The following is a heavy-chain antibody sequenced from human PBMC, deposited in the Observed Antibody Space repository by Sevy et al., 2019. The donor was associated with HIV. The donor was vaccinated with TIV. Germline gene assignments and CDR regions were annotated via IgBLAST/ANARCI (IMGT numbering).Heavy chain of an antibody. J-gene: IGHJ4*02. V-gene: IGHV3-30*04. CDR2: ISYDGIIK. CDR1: GFTFNTHA. D-gene: IGHD6-19*01. Sequence: GGCLRLSCAASGFTFNTHAMHWVRQAPGKGLEWVALISYDGIIKYYADSVKGRLTISRDNSKNTLSLQMNSLRIEDAAVYYCAREGGHTSAWSPGNYWGQGTQVTVSS. CDR3: AREGGHTSAWSPGNY.